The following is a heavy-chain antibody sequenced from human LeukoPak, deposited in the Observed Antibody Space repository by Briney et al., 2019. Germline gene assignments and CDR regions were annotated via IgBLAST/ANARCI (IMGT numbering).Heavy chain of an antibody. V-gene: IGHV3-74*01. Sequence: GGSLRLSCTTSGFTFSSYWMHWVRQVPGKGLVWVSRINSDGSSISYADSVKGRFTISRDNAKNTLYLQVNSLRAEDTAVYYCARGEGGGCGGDCHVRYWGQGTLVTVSS. CDR3: ARGEGGGCGGDCHVRY. CDR2: INSDGSSI. J-gene: IGHJ4*02. CDR1: GFTFSSYW. D-gene: IGHD2-21*01.